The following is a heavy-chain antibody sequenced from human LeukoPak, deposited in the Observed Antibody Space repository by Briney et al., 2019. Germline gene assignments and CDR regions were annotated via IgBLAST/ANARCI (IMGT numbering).Heavy chain of an antibody. CDR1: GYTFTSYD. D-gene: IGHD4-17*01. Sequence: GASVKVSCKASGYTFTSYDINWVRQATGQGLEWMGWMNPNSGNTGYAQKFQGRVTMTRNTSISTAYMELSSLRSEDTAVYYCAKDDYGDASRGDCPHYWGQGTLVTVSS. CDR3: AKDDYGDASRGDCPHY. J-gene: IGHJ4*02. CDR2: MNPNSGNT. V-gene: IGHV1-8*01.